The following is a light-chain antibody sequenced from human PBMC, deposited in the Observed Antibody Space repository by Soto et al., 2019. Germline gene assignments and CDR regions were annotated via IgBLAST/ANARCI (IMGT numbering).Light chain of an antibody. Sequence: EVVLTQSPGTLSLSPGERATLSCRASQTVSNNYLAWYQQKPGQAPRLLIFGSSDRATGIPDRFSGSGSGTDFTLTISRLEPEDFAVYYCQQYGSSPPYTFGQGTELEIK. CDR1: QTVSNNY. V-gene: IGKV3-20*01. CDR3: QQYGSSPPYT. CDR2: GSS. J-gene: IGKJ2*01.